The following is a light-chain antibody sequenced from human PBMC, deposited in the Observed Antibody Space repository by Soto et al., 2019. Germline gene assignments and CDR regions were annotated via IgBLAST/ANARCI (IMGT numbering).Light chain of an antibody. CDR2: KDS. J-gene: IGLJ1*01. V-gene: IGLV3-25*02. CDR3: QSADTSGTYV. CDR1: ALPKQY. Sequence: SYELTQPPSLSVSPGQTARITCSGDALPKQYAHWYQQKPGQAPVLVIYKDSERPSGIPERFSGSSSGTTVTLTISGVQAEDGADYYCQSADTSGTYVFGAGTKLTVL.